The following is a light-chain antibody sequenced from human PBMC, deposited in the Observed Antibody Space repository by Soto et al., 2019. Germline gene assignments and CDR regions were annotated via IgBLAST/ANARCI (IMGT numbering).Light chain of an antibody. CDR3: QSFDSSLSGLL. V-gene: IGLV1-40*01. CDR2: GDT. Sequence: QSVLTQPPSVSGAPGQRVTISCTGSSSNIGAGYDVHWYQQLPGTAPKLLISGDTNRPSGVPDRFSVSKSGTSASLAITGRRAEDDADYYCQSFDSSLSGLLFGGGTKLPVL. CDR1: SSNIGAGYD. J-gene: IGLJ3*02.